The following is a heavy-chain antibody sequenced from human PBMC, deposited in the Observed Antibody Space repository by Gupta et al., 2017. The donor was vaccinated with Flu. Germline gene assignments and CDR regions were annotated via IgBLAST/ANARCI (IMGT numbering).Heavy chain of an antibody. CDR1: GFTFSSYA. CDR2: ISGSGGST. V-gene: IGHV3-23*01. CDR3: AKVEPIFGVVKPAAFDY. D-gene: IGHD3-3*01. J-gene: IGHJ4*02. Sequence: EVQLLESVGGLVQPGGSLRLSCAASGFTFSSYAMSWVRQAPGKGLEWVSAISGSGGSTYYADSVKGRFTISRDNSKNTLYLQMNSLRAEDTAVYYCAKVEPIFGVVKPAAFDYWGQGTLVTVSS.